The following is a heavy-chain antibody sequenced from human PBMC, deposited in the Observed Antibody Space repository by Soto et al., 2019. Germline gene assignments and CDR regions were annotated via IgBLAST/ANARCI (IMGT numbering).Heavy chain of an antibody. V-gene: IGHV4-39*01. J-gene: IGHJ6*02. CDR2: IYYSGST. Sequence: SETLSLTCTVSGGSISSSSYYWGWIRQPPGKGQEWIGSIYYSGSTYYNPSLKSRVTISVDTSKNQFSLKLSSVTAADTAVYYCARHLPPGFGELLYFYYYYGMDVWGQGTTVTVSS. CDR1: GGSISSSSYY. D-gene: IGHD3-10*01. CDR3: ARHLPPGFGELLYFYYYYGMDV.